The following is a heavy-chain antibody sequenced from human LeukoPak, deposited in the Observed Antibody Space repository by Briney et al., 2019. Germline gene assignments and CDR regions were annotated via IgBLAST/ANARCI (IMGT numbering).Heavy chain of an antibody. J-gene: IGHJ4*02. CDR3: AREGGNWGEGYFDY. D-gene: IGHD7-27*01. CDR1: GFTFSDYY. V-gene: IGHV3-11*01. Sequence: GGSLRLSCAASGFTFSDYYMSWIRQVPGKGLEWVSYITSSGDTIYYADSVKGRFTISRDIPENSVYLQMNSLRAEGTAVYYCAREGGNWGEGYFDYWGQGTLVTVSS. CDR2: ITSSGDTI.